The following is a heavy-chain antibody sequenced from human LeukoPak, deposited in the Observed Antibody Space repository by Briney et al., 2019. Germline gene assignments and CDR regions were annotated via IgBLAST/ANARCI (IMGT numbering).Heavy chain of an antibody. V-gene: IGHV1-46*01. Sequence: GASVKVSCKASGYTFTSYYMHWVRQAPGQGLEWMGIINPSGGSTSYARKFQGRVTMTRDMSTSTVYMELSRLRSDDTAVYYCAREVATSDYWGQGTLVTVSS. CDR2: INPSGGST. CDR1: GYTFTSYY. J-gene: IGHJ4*02. CDR3: AREVATSDY. D-gene: IGHD5-12*01.